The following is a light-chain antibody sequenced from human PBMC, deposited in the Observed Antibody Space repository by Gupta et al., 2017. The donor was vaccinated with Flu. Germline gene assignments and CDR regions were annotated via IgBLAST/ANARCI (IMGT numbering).Light chain of an antibody. CDR1: QSVSSY. CDR3: QQRGSWPLT. Sequence: EIVLTQSPATLSSSPGERATLSCRASQSVSSYLAWYQQRPGQSPRLLIYDASNRATGIPARFSGSGSGTDFTLTISILEPEDFALYYCQQRGSWPLTFGGGTKVEIK. CDR2: DAS. J-gene: IGKJ4*01. V-gene: IGKV3-11*01.